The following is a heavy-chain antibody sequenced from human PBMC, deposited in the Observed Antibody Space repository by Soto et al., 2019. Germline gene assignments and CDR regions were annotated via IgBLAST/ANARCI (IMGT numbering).Heavy chain of an antibody. V-gene: IGHV3-23*01. CDR2: ISGSGGST. D-gene: IGHD3-10*01. Sequence: EVQLLESGGGLVQPGGSLRLSCAASGFTFSSYAMNWVRQAPGKGLEWVSAISGSGGSTYYADSVKGRFTISRDNSKNTLYLQMNSLRAEDTAVYYCAKGGGVYGSGSYYLIDYWGQGTLVTVSS. CDR3: AKGGGVYGSGSYYLIDY. J-gene: IGHJ4*02. CDR1: GFTFSSYA.